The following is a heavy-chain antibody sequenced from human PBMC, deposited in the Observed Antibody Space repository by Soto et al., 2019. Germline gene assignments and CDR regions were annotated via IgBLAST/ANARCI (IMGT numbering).Heavy chain of an antibody. CDR2: IYPGDSDT. V-gene: IGHV5-51*01. D-gene: IGHD3-22*01. J-gene: IGHJ4*02. Sequence: GESLKISCKGSGYSFTSYWIGWVRQMPGKGLEWMGIIYPGDSDTRYSPSFQGQVTISADKSISTAYLQWSSLKASDTAMYYCARQTHDSSGYYYYFDSWGQGTLVTVSS. CDR3: ARQTHDSSGYYYYFDS. CDR1: GYSFTSYW.